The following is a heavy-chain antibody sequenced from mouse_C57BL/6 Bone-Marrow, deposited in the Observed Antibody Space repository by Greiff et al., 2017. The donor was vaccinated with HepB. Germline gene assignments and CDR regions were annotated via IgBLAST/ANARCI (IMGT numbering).Heavy chain of an antibody. Sequence: VQLQQPGAELVRPGSSVKLSCKASGYTFTSYWMDWVKQRPGQGLEWIGNIYPSDSETHYNQKFKDKATLTVDKSSSTAYMQLSSVTSEDSAVYYCARGGTGSSYFDYWGQGTTLTVSS. CDR3: ARGGTGSSYFDY. CDR2: IYPSDSET. D-gene: IGHD1-1*01. CDR1: GYTFTSYW. J-gene: IGHJ2*01. V-gene: IGHV1-61*01.